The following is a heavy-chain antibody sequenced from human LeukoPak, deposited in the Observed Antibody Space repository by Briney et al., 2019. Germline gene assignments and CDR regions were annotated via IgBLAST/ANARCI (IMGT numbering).Heavy chain of an antibody. V-gene: IGHV3-30*04. J-gene: IGHJ4*02. CDR1: GFTFSSYA. Sequence: PGRSLRLSCAASGFTFSSYAMHWVRQAPGKGLEWVAIISYDGSNKYYADSVKGRFTISRDNAKNSLYPQMNSLRAEDTAVYYCARDVGGYSYDREYYFDYWGQGTLVTVSS. CDR3: ARDVGGYSYDREYYFDY. CDR2: ISYDGSNK. D-gene: IGHD5-18*01.